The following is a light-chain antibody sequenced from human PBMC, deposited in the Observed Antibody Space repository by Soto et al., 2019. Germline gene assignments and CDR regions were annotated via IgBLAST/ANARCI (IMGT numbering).Light chain of an antibody. V-gene: IGKV3-20*01. Sequence: IVLTQSPGTVSLSPGERATLSCRASQTGSSKYLAWYKQTPGQAPRRLIYGTSTRATGVPDRFSGSGSGTDFTLTINRLEPEDSAIYYCQQYSSWPPLTFGGGTKVDIK. CDR3: QQYSSWPPLT. CDR2: GTS. J-gene: IGKJ4*01. CDR1: QTGSSKY.